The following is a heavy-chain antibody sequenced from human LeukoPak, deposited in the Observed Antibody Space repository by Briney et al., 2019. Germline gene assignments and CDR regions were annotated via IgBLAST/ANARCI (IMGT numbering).Heavy chain of an antibody. D-gene: IGHD2-15*01. CDR2: IFYSGST. J-gene: IGHJ3*02. CDR3: AREEGGNAFDI. V-gene: IGHV4-39*07. Sequence: PSETLSLTCTVSGGSISTSNYYWGWIRQPPGKGLEWIGNIFYSGSTYYSPSLKSRVTISLDTSRNQFSLKLSSVTAADTAVYYCAREEGGNAFDIWGQGTMVTVSS. CDR1: GGSISTSNYY.